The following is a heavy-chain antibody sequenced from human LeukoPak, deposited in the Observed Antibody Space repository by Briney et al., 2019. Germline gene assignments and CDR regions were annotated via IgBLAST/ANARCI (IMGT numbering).Heavy chain of an antibody. D-gene: IGHD3-22*01. CDR3: AKDHSFWQDYYDSSGYTFDY. CDR2: ISGSGGST. CDR1: GFAFSSYA. J-gene: IGHJ4*02. Sequence: PGGSLRLSCAASGFAFSSYAMSWVRQAPGKGLEWVSAISGSGGSTYYADSVKGRFTISRDNSKNTLYLQMNSLRAEDTAVYYCAKDHSFWQDYYDSSGYTFDYWGQGTLVTVSS. V-gene: IGHV3-23*01.